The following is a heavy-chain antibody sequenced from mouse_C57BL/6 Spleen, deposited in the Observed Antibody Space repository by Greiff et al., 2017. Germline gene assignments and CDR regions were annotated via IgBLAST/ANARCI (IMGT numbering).Heavy chain of an antibody. CDR3: ARSYDYDWDYYAMDY. CDR2: IYPGDGDT. D-gene: IGHD2-4*01. Sequence: VQLQQSGAELVKPGASVKISCKASGYAFSSYWMNWVKQRPGKGLEWIGQIYPGDGDTNYNGKFKGKATLTADKSSSTAYMQLSSLTSEDSAVYFCARSYDYDWDYYAMDYWGQGTSVTVSS. V-gene: IGHV1-80*01. J-gene: IGHJ4*01. CDR1: GYAFSSYW.